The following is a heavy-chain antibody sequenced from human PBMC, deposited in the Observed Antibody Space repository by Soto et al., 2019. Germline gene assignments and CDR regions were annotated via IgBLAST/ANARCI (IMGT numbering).Heavy chain of an antibody. CDR1: GFTFSSYS. D-gene: IGHD5-12*01. CDR2: ISSSSSTI. CDR3: AIESSGYDSCDMDLATCYYMDV. J-gene: IGHJ6*03. Sequence: EVQLVESGGGLVQPGGSLRLSCEASGFTFSSYSMNWVRQAPGKGLEWVSYISSSSSTIYYVDSVKGRFTISRDNAKNSLYLKMNSMRAEDTAVYYCAIESSGYDSCDMDLATCYYMDVWGKGTTVTVSS. V-gene: IGHV3-48*01.